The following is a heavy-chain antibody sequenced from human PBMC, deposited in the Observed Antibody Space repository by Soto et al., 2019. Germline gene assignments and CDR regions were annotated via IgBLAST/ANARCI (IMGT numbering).Heavy chain of an antibody. J-gene: IGHJ4*02. D-gene: IGHD6-6*01. CDR2: INPNSGGT. CDR3: ARARSIAARSAIDY. CDR1: GYTFTGYY. Sequence: ASVKVSCKASGYTFTGYYMHWVRQAPGQGLEWMGWINPNSGGTNYAQKFQGWVTMTRDTSISTAYMELSRLRSDDTAVYYCARARSIAARSAIDYWGQGTLVTVSS. V-gene: IGHV1-2*04.